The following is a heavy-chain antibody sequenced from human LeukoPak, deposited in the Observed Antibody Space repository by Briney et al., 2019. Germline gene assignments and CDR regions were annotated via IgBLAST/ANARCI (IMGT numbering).Heavy chain of an antibody. CDR2: ISGSGGSA. J-gene: IGHJ4*02. Sequence: GGSLRLSCAASGFTFSSYAMSWVRQAPGKGLEWVSAISGSGGSAYYADSVKGRFTISRDNSKNTLYLQMNSLRAEDTAVYYCAKDPCSSTSCYTGRDYWGQGTLVTVSS. CDR3: AKDPCSSTSCYTGRDY. D-gene: IGHD2-2*02. CDR1: GFTFSSYA. V-gene: IGHV3-23*01.